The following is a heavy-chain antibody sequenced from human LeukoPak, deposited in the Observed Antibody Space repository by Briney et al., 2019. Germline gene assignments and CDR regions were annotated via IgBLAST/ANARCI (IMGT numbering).Heavy chain of an antibody. V-gene: IGHV3-66*01. J-gene: IGHJ4*02. Sequence: GGSLRLSCAASGFTFDDYAMHWVRQAPGKGLEWVSVIYSGGSTYYADSVKGRFTISRDNSKNTLYLQMNSLRAEDTAVYYCARGARRSGSYTFDYWGQGTLVTVSS. CDR1: GFTFDDYA. CDR2: IYSGGST. CDR3: ARGARRSGSYTFDY. D-gene: IGHD1-26*01.